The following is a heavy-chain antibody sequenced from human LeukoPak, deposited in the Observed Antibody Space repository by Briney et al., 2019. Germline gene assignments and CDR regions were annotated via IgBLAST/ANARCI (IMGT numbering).Heavy chain of an antibody. J-gene: IGHJ4*02. D-gene: IGHD2-8*01. V-gene: IGHV4-38-2*02. Sequence: SETLSLTCTVSGYSISSGYYWGWIRQPPGKGLEWIGRIDHSGSTYYNPSLKSRVTISVHTSQHQFSLKLRPVPAEDTAVYYCASSTGGIVLLVSAEYYFDYWGQGTLVTVSS. CDR2: IDHSGST. CDR1: GYSISSGYY. CDR3: ASSTGGIVLLVSAEYYFDY.